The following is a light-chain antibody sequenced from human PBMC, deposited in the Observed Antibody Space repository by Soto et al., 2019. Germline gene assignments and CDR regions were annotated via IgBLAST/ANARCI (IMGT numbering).Light chain of an antibody. CDR2: DAT. V-gene: IGKV3-11*01. CDR1: QHIYSY. Sequence: PGDRATLSCRASQHIYSYLVWYQQKPGQAPRLLIYDATKRATGIPDRFSGSQSGTDFTLTISSLAPEDFALYYCQQRASWPRVFGGGTKVEIK. J-gene: IGKJ4*01. CDR3: QQRASWPRV.